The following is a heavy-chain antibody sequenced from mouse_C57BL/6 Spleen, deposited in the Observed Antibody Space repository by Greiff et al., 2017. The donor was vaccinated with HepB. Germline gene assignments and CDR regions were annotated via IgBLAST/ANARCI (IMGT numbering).Heavy chain of an antibody. D-gene: IGHD1-1*01. Sequence: EVQLQQSGPELVKPGASVKISCKASGYSFTGYYMNWVKQSPEKSLEWIGEINPSTGGTTYNQKFKAKATLTVDKSASTAYMQLKSRTSEDSAVYDCARRPITTVVDPYFDVWGTGTTVTVSS. CDR3: ARRPITTVVDPYFDV. J-gene: IGHJ1*03. V-gene: IGHV1-42*01. CDR1: GYSFTGYY. CDR2: INPSTGGT.